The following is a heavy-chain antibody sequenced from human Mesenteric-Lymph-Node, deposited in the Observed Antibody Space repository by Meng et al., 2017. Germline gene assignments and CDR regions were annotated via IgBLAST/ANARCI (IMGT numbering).Heavy chain of an antibody. D-gene: IGHD6-13*01. Sequence: GGSLRLSCAASGFTFSSYGMHWVRQAPGKGLEWVAVIWYDGSNKYYADSVKGRFTISRDNSKNTLYLQMNSLRAEDTAVYYCARGGDMYSSSWYTWDYWGQGTLVTVSS. CDR1: GFTFSSYG. CDR2: IWYDGSNK. V-gene: IGHV3-33*08. CDR3: ARGGDMYSSSWYTWDY. J-gene: IGHJ4*02.